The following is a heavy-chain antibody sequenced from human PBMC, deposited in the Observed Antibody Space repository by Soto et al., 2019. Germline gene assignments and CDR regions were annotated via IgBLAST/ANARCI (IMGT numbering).Heavy chain of an antibody. Sequence: GDSVKVSCKASGYTLTSYAMHWVRQAPGQRLEWMGWINAGNGNRKYSQKFQGRVTITRDTSASTAYMELSSLRSEDTAVYYCARDSPPSDYWGQGTLVTVSS. CDR3: ARDSPPSDY. CDR2: INAGNGNR. V-gene: IGHV1-3*01. CDR1: GYTLTSYA. J-gene: IGHJ4*02.